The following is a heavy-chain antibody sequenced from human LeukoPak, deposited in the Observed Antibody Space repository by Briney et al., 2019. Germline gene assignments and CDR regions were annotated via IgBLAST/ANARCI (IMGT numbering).Heavy chain of an antibody. CDR1: GGSFSGYY. Sequence: PSETLSLTCAVYGGSFSGYYWSWIRQPPGKGLEWIGEINHSGSTNYNPSLKSRVTISVDTSKNQFSLKLSSVTAADTAVYYCARSCGYYDSSGYYRGPYFDYWGQGTLVTVSS. CDR2: INHSGST. D-gene: IGHD3-22*01. CDR3: ARSCGYYDSSGYYRGPYFDY. J-gene: IGHJ4*02. V-gene: IGHV4-34*01.